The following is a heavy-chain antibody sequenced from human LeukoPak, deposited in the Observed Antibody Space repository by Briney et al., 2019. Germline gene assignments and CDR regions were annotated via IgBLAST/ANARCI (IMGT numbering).Heavy chain of an antibody. D-gene: IGHD3-22*01. CDR1: GFTFSSYA. CDR2: ISGSGGST. CDR3: AKASAMIVVVSKRFDY. J-gene: IGHJ4*02. V-gene: IGHV3-23*01. Sequence: GGSLRLSCAASGFTFSSYAMSWVRQAPGKGLEWVSAISGSGGSTYYADSVKGRFTISRDNSKNTLYLQMNSLRAEDTAVYYCAKASAMIVVVSKRFDYWGQGNLVTVSS.